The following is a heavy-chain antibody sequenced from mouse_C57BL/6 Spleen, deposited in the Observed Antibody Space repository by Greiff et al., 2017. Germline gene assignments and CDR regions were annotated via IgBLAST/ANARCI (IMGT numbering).Heavy chain of an antibody. CDR2: ISGGGGNP. CDR1: GFTFSSYT. D-gene: IGHD2-4*01. J-gene: IGHJ3*01. Sequence: EVQGVESGGGLVKPGGSLKLSCAASGFTFSSYTMSWVRQTPEQRLEWVATISGGGGNPYYPDSVKGRFTISRDNAKNTLYLQMSSLRSEDTALYYCARRGYDYDGFAYWGQGTLVTVSA. V-gene: IGHV5-9*01. CDR3: ARRGYDYDGFAY.